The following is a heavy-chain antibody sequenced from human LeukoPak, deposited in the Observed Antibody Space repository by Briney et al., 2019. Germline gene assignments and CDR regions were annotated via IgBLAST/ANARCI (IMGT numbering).Heavy chain of an antibody. CDR1: GGSISSYY. CDR2: IYYSGST. J-gene: IGHJ5*02. CDR3: ARDKGAALGA. V-gene: IGHV4-59*01. D-gene: IGHD1-26*01. Sequence: SETLSLTCTVSGGSISSYYWSWIRQPPGQGLEWIGYIYYSGSTNYNPSLKSRVTISVDTSKNQFSLKLSSVTAADTAVYYCARDKGAALGAWGQRTLVTVSS.